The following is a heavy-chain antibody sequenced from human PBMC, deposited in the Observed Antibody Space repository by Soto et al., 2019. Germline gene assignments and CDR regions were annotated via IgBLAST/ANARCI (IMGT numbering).Heavy chain of an antibody. J-gene: IGHJ4*02. D-gene: IGHD2-21*02. CDR3: AKMPNCGGDCYFDY. CDR1: GFAFTSFG. CDR2: VRFDGINK. Sequence: RGSLRLSCAASGFAFTSFGMHWVRQAPGSGLEWVAVVRFDGINKNYADSVKGRFTISRDNSRSMVYLQMNNLRADDTAVYYCAKMPNCGGDCYFDYWGQGTLVTVSS. V-gene: IGHV3-30*02.